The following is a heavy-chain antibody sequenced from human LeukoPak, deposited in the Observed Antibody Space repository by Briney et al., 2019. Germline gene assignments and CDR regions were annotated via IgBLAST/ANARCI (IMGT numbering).Heavy chain of an antibody. CDR2: ITPIFGTA. Sequence: GASVKVSCKASGGTFSSYAISWVRQAPGQGLEWMGGITPIFGTANYAQKFQGRVTITADESTSTAYMELSSLRSEDTAVYYCALSELRGQYYFDYWGQGTLVTVSS. D-gene: IGHD4-17*01. CDR1: GGTFSSYA. V-gene: IGHV1-69*13. CDR3: ALSELRGQYYFDY. J-gene: IGHJ4*02.